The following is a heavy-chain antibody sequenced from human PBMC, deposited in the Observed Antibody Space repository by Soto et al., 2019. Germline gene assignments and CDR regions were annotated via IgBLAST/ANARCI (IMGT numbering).Heavy chain of an antibody. Sequence: SVKVSCKASGGTFSSYAISWVRQAPGQGLEWMGGIIPIFGTANYAQKFQGRVTITADESTSTAYMELSSLRSEDTAVYYCARDGSEYSSSYNWFDPWGQGTLVTVSS. CDR2: IIPIFGTA. CDR1: GGTFSSYA. J-gene: IGHJ5*02. V-gene: IGHV1-69*13. CDR3: ARDGSEYSSSYNWFDP. D-gene: IGHD6-6*01.